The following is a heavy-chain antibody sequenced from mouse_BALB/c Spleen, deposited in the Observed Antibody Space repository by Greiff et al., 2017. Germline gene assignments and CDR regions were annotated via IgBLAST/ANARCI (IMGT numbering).Heavy chain of an antibody. D-gene: IGHD2-4*01. J-gene: IGHJ4*01. CDR3: ARVDYYDAMDY. Sequence: EVKLQQPGPGLVKPSQSLSLSCTVTGYSIKRDYVRPGIREFRGNKLEWMGYLSYSSNTSYNPTLKSRSSITRDTSKNQFFLQLHSVTTEDTATYYCARVDYYDAMDYWGQGTTVTVSS. CDR1: GYSIKRDYV. CDR2: LSYSSNT. V-gene: IGHV3-2*02.